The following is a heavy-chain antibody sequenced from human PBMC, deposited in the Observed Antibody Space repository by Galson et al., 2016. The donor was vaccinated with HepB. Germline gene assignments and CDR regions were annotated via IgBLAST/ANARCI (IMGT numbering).Heavy chain of an antibody. Sequence: TLSLTCAVSGGSINYGGYSWSWIRQPPGETLEWIGYIYQSGTAFYNPSLKSRVTMSVDKSKNQFSLRLESVTAADTAVYFCARRGVNKWGGSDCHFDIWGRGTLVTVAS. J-gene: IGHJ2*01. D-gene: IGHD2-21*02. CDR3: ARRGVNKWGGSDCHFDI. V-gene: IGHV4-30-2*01. CDR1: GGSINYGGYS. CDR2: IYQSGTA.